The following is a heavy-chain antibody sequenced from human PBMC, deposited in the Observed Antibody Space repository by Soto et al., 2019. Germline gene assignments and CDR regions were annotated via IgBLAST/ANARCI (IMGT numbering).Heavy chain of an antibody. CDR1: GFTFSSYW. CDR2: INSDGSST. J-gene: IGHJ4*02. D-gene: IGHD3-22*01. CDR3: ATHDISGYYARY. Sequence: EVQLVESGGGLVQPGGSLRLSCAASGFTFSSYWMHWVRQAPGKGLVWVSRINSDGSSTSYADSVKGRFTISRDNAKNTLYLQMNRLSAEGTAVYYCATHDISGYYARYWGQGTLVTVSS. V-gene: IGHV3-74*01.